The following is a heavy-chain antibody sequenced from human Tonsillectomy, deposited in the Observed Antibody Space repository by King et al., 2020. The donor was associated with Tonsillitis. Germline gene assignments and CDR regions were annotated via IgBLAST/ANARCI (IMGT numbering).Heavy chain of an antibody. CDR3: AKDLDFWSGYPPPQFDY. J-gene: IGHJ4*02. CDR1: GFTFSRYA. CDR2: MSYDGSKK. V-gene: IGHV3-30*18. Sequence: VQLVQSGGGVVQPGRSLRLSCAASGFTFSRYAMHWVRQAPGEGLEWVAVMSYDGSKKYYADSVKGRFTISRDNSNNTLYLQMNSLGAEDTAVYYCAKDLDFWSGYPPPQFDYWGQGTLVTVSS. D-gene: IGHD3-3*01.